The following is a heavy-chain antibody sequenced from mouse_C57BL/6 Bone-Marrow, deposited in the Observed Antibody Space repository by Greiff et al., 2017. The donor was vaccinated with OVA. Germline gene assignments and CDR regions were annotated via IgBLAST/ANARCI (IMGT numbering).Heavy chain of an antibody. CDR1: GYSFTSYY. CDR3: ARMVLFAY. D-gene: IGHD2-1*01. V-gene: IGHV1-66*01. CDR2: IYTGSGNT. J-gene: IGHJ3*01. Sequence: QVQLNYSCPSPANPGASVKISCKASGYSFTSYYINWVKQRPGQGLEWIGWIYTGSGNTKYNEKFKGKDTLTADTSSSTAYMQLSSLTSEDSAVYYCARMVLFAYWGQGTLVTVSA.